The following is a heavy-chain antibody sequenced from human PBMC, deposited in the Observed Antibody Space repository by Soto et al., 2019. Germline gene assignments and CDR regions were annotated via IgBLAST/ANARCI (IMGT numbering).Heavy chain of an antibody. CDR3: VVPYSSSRSDAFDI. CDR2: MNPNSGNT. J-gene: IGHJ3*02. CDR1: GYTFTSYD. Sequence: ASVKVSCKASGYTFTSYDINWVRQATGQGLEWMGWMNPNSGNTGYAQKFQGRVTMTRNTSISTAYMELSSLRSEDTAVYYCVVPYSSSRSDAFDIWGQGTMVTVSS. D-gene: IGHD6-13*01. V-gene: IGHV1-8*01.